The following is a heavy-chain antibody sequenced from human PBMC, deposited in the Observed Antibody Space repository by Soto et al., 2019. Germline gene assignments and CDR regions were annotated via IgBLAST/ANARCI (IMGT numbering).Heavy chain of an antibody. D-gene: IGHD2-15*01. V-gene: IGHV1-2*04. CDR1: GYTFTAFH. J-gene: IGHJ4*02. CDR2: IDPNSGGT. Sequence: ASVEVSCKASGYTFTAFHMHWVRQAPGQGLEWMGGIDPNSGGTNYAQKFQGSVTMTRDTSISRAYMELSRLRSEDTAVYYCARAVSAVAYDNWGQGTQVTVSS. CDR3: ARAVSAVAYDN.